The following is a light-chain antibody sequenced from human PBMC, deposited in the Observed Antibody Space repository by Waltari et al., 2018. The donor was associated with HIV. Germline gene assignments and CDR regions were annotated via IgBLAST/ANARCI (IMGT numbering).Light chain of an antibody. CDR2: GSS. Sequence: QSVLTQPPSVSGAPGQRVTISCTGSSSNIGAGYDVHWYQHLPGTAPKLLIYGSSNRPSGVPDRFSGSKSGTSASLAITGLQAEDESDYYCQSYDSSPSVVVFGGGTKLTVL. CDR1: SSNIGAGYD. V-gene: IGLV1-40*01. J-gene: IGLJ2*01. CDR3: QSYDSSPSVVV.